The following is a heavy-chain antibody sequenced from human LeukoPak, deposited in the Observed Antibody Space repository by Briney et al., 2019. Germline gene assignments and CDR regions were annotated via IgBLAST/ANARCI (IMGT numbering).Heavy chain of an antibody. D-gene: IGHD4-17*01. J-gene: IGHJ6*03. Sequence: ASVKVSCKASGYSFTSYYMHWVRQAPGQGLEWMGIINPSGGSTSYAQKFQGRVTMTRDTSTSTVYMELSSLRSEDTAVYYCARSLLDYGLTGYYYYYMDVWGKGTTVTISS. CDR1: GYSFTSYY. CDR2: INPSGGST. V-gene: IGHV1-46*01. CDR3: ARSLLDYGLTGYYYYYMDV.